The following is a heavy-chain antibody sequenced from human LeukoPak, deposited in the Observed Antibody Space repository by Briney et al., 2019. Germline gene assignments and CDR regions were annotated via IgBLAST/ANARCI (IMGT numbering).Heavy chain of an antibody. CDR2: ISSSSSTI. CDR3: AREPNYYGSGS. Sequence: GGSLRLSCAASGFTFSSYSMNWVRQAPGKGLEWVSYISSSSSTIYYADSVKGRFTISRDNAKNSLYLQMNSLRAEDTAVYYCAREPNYYGSGSGGQGTLVTVSS. CDR1: GFTFSSYS. J-gene: IGHJ1*01. D-gene: IGHD3-10*01. V-gene: IGHV3-48*04.